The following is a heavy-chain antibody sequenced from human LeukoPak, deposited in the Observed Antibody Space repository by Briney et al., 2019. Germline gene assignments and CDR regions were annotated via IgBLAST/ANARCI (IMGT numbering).Heavy chain of an antibody. Sequence: QSGGSLRLSCAASGFTFSSYAMSWVRQAPGKGLEWVSAISGSGGSTYYAYSVKGRFTISRDNSKNTLYLQMNSLRAEDTAVYYCAKAARITIFGVVIHPFDYWGQGTLVTVSS. CDR3: AKAARITIFGVVIHPFDY. V-gene: IGHV3-23*01. CDR2: ISGSGGST. CDR1: GFTFSSYA. J-gene: IGHJ4*02. D-gene: IGHD3-3*01.